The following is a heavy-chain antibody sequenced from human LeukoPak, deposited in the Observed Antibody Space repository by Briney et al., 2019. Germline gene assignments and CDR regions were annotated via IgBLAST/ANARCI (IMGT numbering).Heavy chain of an antibody. V-gene: IGHV3-23*01. Sequence: GGSLRLSCEASGFTFRTYGMAWVRQAPGKGLEWVSNIIGNSVSTYYADFVKGRFTISRDNSNNTLFLQMNSLSADDTAIYYCAKGRRDGYNYPFFDSWGQGALVIVSS. CDR1: GFTFRTYG. CDR2: IIGNSVST. D-gene: IGHD5-24*01. CDR3: AKGRRDGYNYPFFDS. J-gene: IGHJ4*02.